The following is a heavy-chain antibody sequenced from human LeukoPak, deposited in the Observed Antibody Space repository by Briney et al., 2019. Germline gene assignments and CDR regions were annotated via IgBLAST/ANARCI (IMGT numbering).Heavy chain of an antibody. V-gene: IGHV1-69*13. CDR2: IIPIFGTA. J-gene: IGHJ4*02. Sequence: SVTVSCKASGGTFSSYAISWVRQAPGQGLEWMGGIIPIFGTANYAQKFQGRVTITADESTSTAYMELSSLRSEDTAVYYCANPRYDSSGYYYVDWGQGTLVTVSS. CDR3: ANPRYDSSGYYYVD. D-gene: IGHD3-22*01. CDR1: GGTFSSYA.